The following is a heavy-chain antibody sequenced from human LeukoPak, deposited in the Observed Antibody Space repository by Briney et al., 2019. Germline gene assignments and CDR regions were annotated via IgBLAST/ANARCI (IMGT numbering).Heavy chain of an antibody. CDR2: ISYDGSNK. J-gene: IGHJ6*02. CDR3: ARYDARYGMDV. D-gene: IGHD1-1*01. CDR1: GLTFSSYA. Sequence: GGSLRLSCTVSGLTFSSYAMHWVRQAPGKGLEWVAVISYDGSNKYYADSVKGRFTISRDNSKNTLYLQMNSLRAEDTAVYYCARYDARYGMDVWGQGTTVTVSS. V-gene: IGHV3-30-3*01.